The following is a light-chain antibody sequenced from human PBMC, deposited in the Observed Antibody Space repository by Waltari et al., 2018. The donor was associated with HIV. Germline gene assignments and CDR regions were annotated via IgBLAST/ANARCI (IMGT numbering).Light chain of an antibody. CDR1: ALPKQN. CDR2: KDS. J-gene: IGLJ1*01. CDR3: QSADSSGTYV. Sequence: SYELTQPPSVSVSPGQTARITCSGDALPKQNAYWYQQKPGQAPVLVIYKDSERPSGIPERFSGSSSGTTVTLTISVVQAEDEADYYCQSADSSGTYVLGTGTKVTVL. V-gene: IGLV3-25*03.